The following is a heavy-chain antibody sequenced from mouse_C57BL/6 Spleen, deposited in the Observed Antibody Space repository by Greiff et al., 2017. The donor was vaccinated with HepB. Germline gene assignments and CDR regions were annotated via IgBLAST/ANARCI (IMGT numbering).Heavy chain of an antibody. J-gene: IGHJ4*01. CDR3: AIRDDYDGSQYYAMDY. CDR1: GYTFTSYW. D-gene: IGHD2-4*01. Sequence: QVQLQQPGAELVMPGASVKLSCKASGYTFTSYWMHWVKQRPGQGLEWIGEIDPSDSYTNYNQKFKGKSTLTVDKSSSTAYVQLSSLTSEDSAVYDYAIRDDYDGSQYYAMDYWGQGTSVTVSS. V-gene: IGHV1-69*01. CDR2: IDPSDSYT.